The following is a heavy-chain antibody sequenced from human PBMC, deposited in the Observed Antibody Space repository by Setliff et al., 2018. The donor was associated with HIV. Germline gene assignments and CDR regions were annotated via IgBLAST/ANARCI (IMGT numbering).Heavy chain of an antibody. V-gene: IGHV3-7*01. CDR2: VNPDGSEA. CDR3: DPPSGY. J-gene: IGHJ4*02. CDR1: GFTFSDYY. D-gene: IGHD3-10*01. Sequence: GGSLRLSCAGSGSGGSGFTFSDYYMSWVRQAPGKGLEWVASVNPDGSEASSVGSMKGRFTVSRDNAKNSLSLQMNSLRVEDTAVYCADPPSGYWGQGTLVTSPQ.